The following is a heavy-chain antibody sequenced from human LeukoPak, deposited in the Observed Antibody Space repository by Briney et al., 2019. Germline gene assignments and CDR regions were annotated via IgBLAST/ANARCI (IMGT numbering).Heavy chain of an antibody. Sequence: SVKVSCKASGYTFTSYGISWVRQAPGQGLEWMGGIIPIFGTANYAQKFQGRVTITADESTSTAYMELSSLRSEDTAVYYCARHRTDYGDYCLDYWGQGTLVTVSS. V-gene: IGHV1-69*13. CDR3: ARHRTDYGDYCLDY. CDR1: GYTFTSYG. J-gene: IGHJ4*02. CDR2: IIPIFGTA. D-gene: IGHD4-17*01.